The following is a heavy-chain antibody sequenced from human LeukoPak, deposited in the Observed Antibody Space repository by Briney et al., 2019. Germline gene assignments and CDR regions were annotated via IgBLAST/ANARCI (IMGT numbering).Heavy chain of an antibody. Sequence: LSETLSLTCAVYGGSFSGDYWSWIRQPPGKGLERVGEINHSGSTNYNPSLKSRVSISLDSSKNQFSLKLSSVTAADTAVYYCAKHLRRRFFSKTLGFDPWGQGTLVTVSS. D-gene: IGHD3-3*01. J-gene: IGHJ5*02. CDR2: INHSGST. V-gene: IGHV4-34*01. CDR1: GGSFSGDY. CDR3: AKHLRRRFFSKTLGFDP.